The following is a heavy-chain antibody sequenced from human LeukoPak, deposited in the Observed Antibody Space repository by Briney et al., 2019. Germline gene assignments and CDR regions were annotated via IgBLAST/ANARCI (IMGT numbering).Heavy chain of an antibody. Sequence: PSETLSLTCTVSGGSISSYYWSWIRQPAGKGLEWIGRIYTSGSTNYNPSLKSRVTMSVDTSKNQFSLKLSSVTAADTAVYYCARMYYYDSSGYYYAHYYYYMDVWGKGTTVTVSS. CDR1: GGSISSYY. D-gene: IGHD3-22*01. J-gene: IGHJ6*03. CDR3: ARMYYYDSSGYYYAHYYYYMDV. V-gene: IGHV4-4*07. CDR2: IYTSGST.